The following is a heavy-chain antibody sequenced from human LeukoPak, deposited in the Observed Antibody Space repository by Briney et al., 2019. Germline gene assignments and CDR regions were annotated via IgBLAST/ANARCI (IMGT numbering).Heavy chain of an antibody. CDR1: GFTFSSYS. CDR2: ISSSSYI. D-gene: IGHD3-10*01. CDR3: ARDLHYAFDI. Sequence: GGSPRLSCAASGFTFSSYSMNWVRQAPGKGLEWVSSISSSSYIYYADSVKGRFTISRDNAKNSLYLQMNSLRAEDTAVYYCARDLHYAFDIWGQGTMVTASS. J-gene: IGHJ3*02. V-gene: IGHV3-21*01.